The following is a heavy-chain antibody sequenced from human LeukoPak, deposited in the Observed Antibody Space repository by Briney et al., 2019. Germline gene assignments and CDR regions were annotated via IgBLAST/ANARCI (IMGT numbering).Heavy chain of an antibody. CDR2: IYTSGST. D-gene: IGHD3-3*01. Sequence: SETLSLTCTVSSGSISSYYWSWIRQPAGKGLEWIGRIYTSGSTNYNPSLKSRVTMSVDTSKNQFSLKLSSVTAADTAVYYCARELRFLEWSYGMDVWGQGTTVTVSS. CDR3: ARELRFLEWSYGMDV. V-gene: IGHV4-4*07. J-gene: IGHJ6*02. CDR1: SGSISSYY.